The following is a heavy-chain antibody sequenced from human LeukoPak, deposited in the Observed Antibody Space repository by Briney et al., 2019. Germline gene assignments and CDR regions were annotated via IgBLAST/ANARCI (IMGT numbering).Heavy chain of an antibody. CDR1: GGSISGGSYY. V-gene: IGHV4-61*02. CDR2: LYPSGST. D-gene: IGHD5-12*01. J-gene: IGHJ4*02. CDR3: ARDQGVRGYDFFDY. Sequence: PSQTLSLTCTVSGGSISGGSYYWSWIRQPAGKGLEWIGRLYPSGSTSYNPSLKSRVTISVDTSKNQFSLKLSSVTAADTAVYYCARDQGVRGYDFFDYWGQGTLVTVSS.